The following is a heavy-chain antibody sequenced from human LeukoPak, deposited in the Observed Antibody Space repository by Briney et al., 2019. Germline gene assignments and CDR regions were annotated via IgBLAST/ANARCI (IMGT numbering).Heavy chain of an antibody. V-gene: IGHV3-30-3*01. Sequence: GGPLRLSCAASGFTFSSYAMHWVRQAPGKGLEWVAVISYDGSNKYYADSVKGRFTISRDNSKNTLYLQMNSLRAEDTAVYYCARELRTTSGMDVWGQGTTVTVSS. D-gene: IGHD1-1*01. CDR1: GFTFSSYA. CDR2: ISYDGSNK. J-gene: IGHJ6*02. CDR3: ARELRTTSGMDV.